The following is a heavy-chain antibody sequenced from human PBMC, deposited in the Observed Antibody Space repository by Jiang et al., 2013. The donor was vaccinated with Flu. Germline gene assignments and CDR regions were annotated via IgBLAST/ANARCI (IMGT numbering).Heavy chain of an antibody. V-gene: IGHV6-1*01. D-gene: IGHD2/OR15-2a*01. Sequence: VAWNWIRQSPARGLELAWERQSIGSTWHNDYAVFVQSRITINTDTSKNQISLQLNSVIPEDTAIYYCARGSNRAIDSWGQGTLVTVSS. CDR3: ARGSNRAIDS. J-gene: IGHJ4*02. CDR2: QSIGSTWHN. CDR1: VA.